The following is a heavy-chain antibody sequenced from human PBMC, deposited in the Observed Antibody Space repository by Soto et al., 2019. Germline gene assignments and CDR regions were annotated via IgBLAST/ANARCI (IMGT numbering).Heavy chain of an antibody. J-gene: IGHJ4*02. Sequence: SVKVSCKASGGTFSSYAISWVRQAPGQGLEWMGGIIPIFGTANYAQKFQGRGTITADESTSTAYMELSSLWSEDTAVYYCARGKWELRTHHPFDYWGQGTRVTV. D-gene: IGHD1-26*01. CDR1: GGTFSSYA. CDR3: ARGKWELRTHHPFDY. V-gene: IGHV1-69*13. CDR2: IIPIFGTA.